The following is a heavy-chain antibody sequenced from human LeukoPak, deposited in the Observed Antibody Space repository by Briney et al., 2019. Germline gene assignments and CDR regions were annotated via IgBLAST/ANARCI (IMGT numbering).Heavy chain of an antibody. CDR1: GGSFSGYY. V-gene: IGHV4-34*01. Sequence: PSETLSFTCAVYGGSFSGYYWSWLRQPPGKGLEWIGEINHSGSTNYNPSLKSRVTISVDTSKNQFPLKLSSVTAADTAVYYCATLRGYSGYQTYYYYGMDVWGQGTTVTVSS. J-gene: IGHJ6*02. CDR2: INHSGST. CDR3: ATLRGYSGYQTYYYYGMDV. D-gene: IGHD5-12*01.